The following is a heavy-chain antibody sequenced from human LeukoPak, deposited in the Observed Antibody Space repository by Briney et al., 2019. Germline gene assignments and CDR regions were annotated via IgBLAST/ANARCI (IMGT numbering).Heavy chain of an antibody. Sequence: GGSLRLSCTVSGFTVSSNSMSWVRQAPGKGLEWVSVIYSGGSTYYADSVKGRSTISRDNSKNTLYLQMNSLRAEDTAVYYCTRDPRLTDYWGQGTLVTVSS. V-gene: IGHV3-53*01. CDR1: GFTVSSNS. J-gene: IGHJ4*02. CDR2: IYSGGST. CDR3: TRDPRLTDY.